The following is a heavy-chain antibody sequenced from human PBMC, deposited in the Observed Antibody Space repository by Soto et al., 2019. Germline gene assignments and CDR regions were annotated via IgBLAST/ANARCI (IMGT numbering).Heavy chain of an antibody. J-gene: IGHJ4*02. D-gene: IGHD4-17*01. Sequence: SETLSLTCTVSGGSISSGGYYWSWIRQHPGKGLEWIGYIYYSGSTYYNPSLKSRVTISVDTSKNQFSLKLSSVTAADTAVYYCARYYGDYDAADYWGQGTLVTSPQ. CDR3: ARYYGDYDAADY. CDR2: IYYSGST. V-gene: IGHV4-31*03. CDR1: GGSISSGGYY.